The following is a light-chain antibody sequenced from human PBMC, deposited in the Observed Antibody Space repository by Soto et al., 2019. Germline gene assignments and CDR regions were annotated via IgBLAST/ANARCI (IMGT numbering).Light chain of an antibody. CDR1: ESISRH. CDR3: KVSYRTLSIS. V-gene: IGKV1-39*01. J-gene: IGKJ5*01. Sequence: DVQMTQSPSSLSASVGDRVTITCRASESISRHLNWYQQKPGKAPNLLIYAASTLQNGVPSRFSDSGSGTDFTLTISSLQPEDFATYYCKVSYRTLSISFGQGTRLEIK. CDR2: AAS.